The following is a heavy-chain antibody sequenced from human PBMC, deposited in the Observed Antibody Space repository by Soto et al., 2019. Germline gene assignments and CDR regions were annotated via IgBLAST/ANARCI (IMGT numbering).Heavy chain of an antibody. CDR2: IYTSGST. J-gene: IGHJ3*02. CDR3: AGAGDGWDPADAFDI. CDR1: GGSISSYY. D-gene: IGHD6-19*01. Sequence: QVQLQESGPGLVKPSETLSLTCTVSGGSISSYYWSWIRQPAGKGLEWIGRIYTSGSTNYNPSLMCRVPRSVDTSKTQFPLKLSAVAAADTAVYYCAGAGDGWDPADAFDIWGQGTMVTVSS. V-gene: IGHV4-4*07.